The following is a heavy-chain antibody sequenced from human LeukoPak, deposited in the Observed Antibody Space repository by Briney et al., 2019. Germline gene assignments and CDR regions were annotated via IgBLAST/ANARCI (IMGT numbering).Heavy chain of an antibody. CDR2: ISSSSSTI. J-gene: IGHJ4*02. Sequence: GGSLRLSCAASGFTFSSYSMNWVRQAPGKGLEWVSYISSSSSTIYYADSVKGRFTISRDNAKNSLYLQMNSLRAEDTALYYCASLPLYYYGSGSYSRYWGQGTLVTVSS. CDR3: ASLPLYYYGSGSYSRY. V-gene: IGHV3-48*01. D-gene: IGHD3-10*01. CDR1: GFTFSSYS.